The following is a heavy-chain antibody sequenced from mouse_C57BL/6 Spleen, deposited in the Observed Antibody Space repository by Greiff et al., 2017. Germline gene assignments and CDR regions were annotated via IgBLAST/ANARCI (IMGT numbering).Heavy chain of an antibody. V-gene: IGHV1-54*01. CDR2: INPGSGGT. CDR3: ARSGYYYGSSGAMDY. D-gene: IGHD1-1*01. J-gene: IGHJ4*01. CDR1: GYAFTNYL. Sequence: VKLMESGAELVRPGTSVKVSCKASGYAFTNYLIEWVKQRPGQGLEWIGVINPGSGGTNYNEKFKGKATLTADKSSSTAYMQLSSLTSEDSAVYFCARSGYYYGSSGAMDYWGQGTSVTVSS.